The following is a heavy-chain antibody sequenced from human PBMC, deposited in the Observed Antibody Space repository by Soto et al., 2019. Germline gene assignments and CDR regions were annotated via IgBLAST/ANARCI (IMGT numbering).Heavy chain of an antibody. D-gene: IGHD4-17*01. Sequence: QVPLVQSGAEVKEPGASVKVSCQASGYTFTSYGITWVRQAPGQGLEWVGWITGYNGNTNHAQRLQDRVTLTTDTSTNTAYMELRSLRSDDTAVYYCARDRGDYDYWGQGTLVTVSS. CDR2: ITGYNGNT. CDR1: GYTFTSYG. CDR3: ARDRGDYDY. J-gene: IGHJ4*02. V-gene: IGHV1-18*01.